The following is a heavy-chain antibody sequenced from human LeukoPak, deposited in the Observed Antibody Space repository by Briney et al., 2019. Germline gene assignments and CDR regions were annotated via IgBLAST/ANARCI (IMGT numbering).Heavy chain of an antibody. CDR3: ARGRGYDFGFDY. J-gene: IGHJ4*02. D-gene: IGHD4-17*01. CDR1: GGSISSSSYY. Sequence: SETLSLTCTVSGGSISSSSYYWGWIRQPPGKGLEWIGSIYYSGSTYYNSSLKSRVTISVDTSKNQFSLKLSSVTAADTAVYYCARGRGYDFGFDYWGQGTLVTVSS. CDR2: IYYSGST. V-gene: IGHV4-39*01.